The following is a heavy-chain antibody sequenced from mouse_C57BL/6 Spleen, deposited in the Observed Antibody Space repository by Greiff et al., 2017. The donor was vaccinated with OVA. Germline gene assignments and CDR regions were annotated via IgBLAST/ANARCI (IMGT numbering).Heavy chain of an antibody. CDR3: ARYYYGSSYWYFDV. D-gene: IGHD1-1*01. Sequence: VQLQQSGPELVKPGASVKISCKASGYSFTGYYMNWVKQSPEKSLEWIGAINPSTGGTTSNQKFKAKATLTVDKSSSTAYMQLKSLTSEDSAVYYCARYYYGSSYWYFDVWGTGTTVTVSS. J-gene: IGHJ1*03. CDR1: GYSFTGYY. V-gene: IGHV1-42*01. CDR2: INPSTGGT.